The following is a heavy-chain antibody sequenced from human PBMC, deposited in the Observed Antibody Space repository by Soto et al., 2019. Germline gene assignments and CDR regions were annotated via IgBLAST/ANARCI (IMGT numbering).Heavy chain of an antibody. Sequence: EVQLVESGGGGLRPGGPWRLPWPAPGSPLVVYGMSWARQPQGKGLEWVSGINWNGGSTGYADSVKGRFTISRDNAKNSLYLQMNSLRAEDTALYYCARETAVAGSQYFDYWGQGTLVTVSS. V-gene: IGHV3-20*04. J-gene: IGHJ4*02. CDR1: GSPLVVYG. D-gene: IGHD6-19*01. CDR3: ARETAVAGSQYFDY. CDR2: INWNGGST.